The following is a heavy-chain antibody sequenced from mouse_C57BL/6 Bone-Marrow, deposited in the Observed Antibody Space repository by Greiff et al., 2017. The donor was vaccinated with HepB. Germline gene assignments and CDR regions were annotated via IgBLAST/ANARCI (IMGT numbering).Heavy chain of an antibody. D-gene: IGHD2-2*01. CDR3: ARIAEGLWFHWYFDV. CDR1: GFSLSTSGMG. V-gene: IGHV8-12*01. Sequence: QVQLKESGPGILQSSQTLSLTCSFSGFSLSTSGMGVSWIRQPSGKGLEWLAHIYWDDDKRYNPSLKSRLTISKDTSRNQVFLKITSVDTADTATYYCARIAEGLWFHWYFDVWGTGTTVTVSS. J-gene: IGHJ1*03. CDR2: IYWDDDK.